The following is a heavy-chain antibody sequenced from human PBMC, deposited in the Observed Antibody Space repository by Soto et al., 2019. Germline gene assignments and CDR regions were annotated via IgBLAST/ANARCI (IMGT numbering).Heavy chain of an antibody. Sequence: EVQLVESGGGLVQPGGSLRLSCEASGFTFSSYWMHWVRQAPGKGLVWVSGINGDGSYTSYADSVRGPFTISRDNAKNTMYLQMNSLRVEDTAVYYWVRGSSGWKGMDVWGQGTTVTVSS. J-gene: IGHJ6*02. CDR2: INGDGSYT. CDR1: GFTFSSYW. V-gene: IGHV3-74*01. D-gene: IGHD6-19*01. CDR3: VRGSSGWKGMDV.